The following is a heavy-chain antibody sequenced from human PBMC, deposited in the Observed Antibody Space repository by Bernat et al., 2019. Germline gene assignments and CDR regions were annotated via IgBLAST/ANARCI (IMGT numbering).Heavy chain of an antibody. J-gene: IGHJ4*02. CDR1: GFTFSSYA. Sequence: QVQLVESGGGVVQPGRSLRLSCAASGFTFSSYAMHWVRQAPGKGLEWVAVISYDGSNKYYAESVKARFTISKDNSKQTLYLHMNSLSAEDTAVYYCARGLRGGGGSSSELDYWGQGTLVTVSS. D-gene: IGHD6-6*01. CDR2: ISYDGSNK. V-gene: IGHV3-30-3*01. CDR3: ARGLRGGGGSSSELDY.